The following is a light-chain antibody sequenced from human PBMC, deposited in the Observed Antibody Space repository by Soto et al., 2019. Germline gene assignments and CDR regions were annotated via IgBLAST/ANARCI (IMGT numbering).Light chain of an antibody. Sequence: IQLTQSPSSLSASVGDRVTITCRASQGISSYLAWYQQKPGKAPNLLIYAASTLQSGVPSRFSGSGSGTDFTLTINRLQPEDFATYYCQQLNTYPITFGQGTRLEIK. CDR2: AAS. V-gene: IGKV1-9*01. CDR3: QQLNTYPIT. J-gene: IGKJ5*01. CDR1: QGISSY.